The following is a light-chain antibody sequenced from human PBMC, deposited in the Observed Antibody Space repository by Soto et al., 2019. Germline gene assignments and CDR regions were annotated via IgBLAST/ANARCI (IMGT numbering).Light chain of an antibody. CDR3: QQRSKWPDT. V-gene: IGKV3-11*01. Sequence: EIVLTQSPATLSLSPGERATLSFRASQSVNSYLVWYQQKPGQAPRLLISDASNRATGIPARFSGSGSGTDFTLTISSLEPEDFAVYYCQQRSKWPDTFGQGTKVEIK. CDR2: DAS. CDR1: QSVNSY. J-gene: IGKJ2*01.